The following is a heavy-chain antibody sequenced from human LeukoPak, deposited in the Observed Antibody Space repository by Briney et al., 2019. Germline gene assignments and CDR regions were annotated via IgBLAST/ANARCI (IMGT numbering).Heavy chain of an antibody. J-gene: IGHJ3*02. D-gene: IGHD2-15*01. V-gene: IGHV4-4*07. CDR3: ARIAPRGYDAFDI. CDR2: IYTSGSN. CDR1: GGSISSYY. Sequence: PSETLSLTCTVSGGSISSYYWSWIRQPAGKGLEWIGRIYTSGSNNYNPSLKSRVTMSVDTSKNQFSLKLSSVTAADTAVYYCARIAPRGYDAFDIWSQGTMVTVSS.